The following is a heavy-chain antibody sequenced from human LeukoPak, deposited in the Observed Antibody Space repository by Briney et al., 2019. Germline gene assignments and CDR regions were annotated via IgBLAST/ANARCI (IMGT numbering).Heavy chain of an antibody. D-gene: IGHD5-12*01. V-gene: IGHV1-3*03. CDR1: GYTFTSYA. CDR3: ARDSSYSGYDPLDY. Sequence: GASVKVSCKASGYTFTSYAMHWVRQAPGQRLEWMGWINAGNGNTKYSQEFQGRPIITRDTSASTAYMELSSLRSEDVAVYYCARDSSYSGYDPLDYWGQGTLVTVSS. CDR2: INAGNGNT. J-gene: IGHJ4*02.